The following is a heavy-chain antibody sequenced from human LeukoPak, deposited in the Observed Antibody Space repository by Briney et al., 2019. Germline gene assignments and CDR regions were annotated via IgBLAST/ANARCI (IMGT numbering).Heavy chain of an antibody. CDR2: IYPGDSDT. CDR3: ARRSRTYSSGWYWGDY. D-gene: IGHD6-19*01. Sequence: GESLKISCKGSGYSFISYWIGWVRQMPGKGLEWMGIIYPGDSDTRYSPSFQGQVTISADKSISTAYLQWSSLKASDTAMYYCARRSRTYSSGWYWGDYWGQGTLVTVSS. J-gene: IGHJ4*02. CDR1: GYSFISYW. V-gene: IGHV5-51*01.